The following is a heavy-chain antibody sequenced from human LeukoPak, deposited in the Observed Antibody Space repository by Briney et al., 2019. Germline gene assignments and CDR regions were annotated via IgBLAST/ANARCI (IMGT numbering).Heavy chain of an antibody. V-gene: IGHV3-21*01. CDR3: AREGAYCSGGSCYSALDY. D-gene: IGHD2-15*01. CDR2: ISSSSSYI. Sequence: GGSVTLSCAASGFTFSSYSMNWVRQAPGKGLEWVSSISSSSSYIYYADSVKGRFTISRDNAKNSLYLQMNSLRAEDTAVYYCAREGAYCSGGSCYSALDYWGQGTLVTVSS. J-gene: IGHJ4*02. CDR1: GFTFSSYS.